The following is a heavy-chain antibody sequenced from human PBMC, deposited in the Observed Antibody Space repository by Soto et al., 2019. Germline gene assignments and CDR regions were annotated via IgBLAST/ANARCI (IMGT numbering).Heavy chain of an antibody. CDR3: ARGRYGDY. CDR1: GYAFPTYG. V-gene: IGHV1-18*01. CDR2: ISAHNGNT. J-gene: IGHJ4*02. Sequence: QVHLGKSGLGGKKPGASVRVSCRVSGYAFPTYGITWVRQAPGQGLEWMGWISAHNGNTNYAQKLQGRVTVTRDTSTSTAYMELRSLRSDDTAVYYCARGRYGDYWGQGALVTVSS. D-gene: IGHD1-1*01.